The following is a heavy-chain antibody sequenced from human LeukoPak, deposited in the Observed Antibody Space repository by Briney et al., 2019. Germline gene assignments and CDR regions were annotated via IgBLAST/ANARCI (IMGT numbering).Heavy chain of an antibody. V-gene: IGHV3-48*03. J-gene: IGHJ4*02. Sequence: GGSLCLSCAASGFTFSSYEMNWVRLAPGKGLGWVSYISSSGSTIYYADSVKGRFTISRDNAKNSLYLQMNSLRAEDTAVYYCASGGYKLRYFDWLSGYWGQGTLVTVSS. D-gene: IGHD3-9*01. CDR1: GFTFSSYE. CDR3: ASGGYKLRYFDWLSGY. CDR2: ISSSGSTI.